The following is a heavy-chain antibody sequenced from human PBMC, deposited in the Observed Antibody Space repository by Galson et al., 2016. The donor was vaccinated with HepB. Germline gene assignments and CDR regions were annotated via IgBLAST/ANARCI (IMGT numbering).Heavy chain of an antibody. V-gene: IGHV4-34*01. CDR1: GGSLRGYY. Sequence: SETLSLTCVVSGGSLRGYYWSYIRQPPGKGLEWIGEINFTGNTIYNPSLKSRVTISRDTSKNQFSLRLSSVTAADTAVYYCTRGKWEIRPSDIWGQGTMVTDSS. CDR2: INFTGNT. D-gene: IGHD1-26*01. J-gene: IGHJ3*02. CDR3: TRGKWEIRPSDI.